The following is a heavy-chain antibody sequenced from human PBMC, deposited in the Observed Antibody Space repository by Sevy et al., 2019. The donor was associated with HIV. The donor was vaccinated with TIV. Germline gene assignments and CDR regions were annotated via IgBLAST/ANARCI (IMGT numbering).Heavy chain of an antibody. D-gene: IGHD7-27*01. CDR2: IYPGDSDT. Sequence: GESLKISCKGSGYNFNNHWIGWVRQMPGKGLEWMGIIYPGDSDTRYSPSFQGQVTISAEKSIRTAYLQWNSLKASDTAIYYCTRDAQTGVDLDWYFDLWGRGTLVTVSS. CDR3: TRDAQTGVDLDWYFDL. V-gene: IGHV5-51*01. J-gene: IGHJ2*01. CDR1: GYNFNNHW.